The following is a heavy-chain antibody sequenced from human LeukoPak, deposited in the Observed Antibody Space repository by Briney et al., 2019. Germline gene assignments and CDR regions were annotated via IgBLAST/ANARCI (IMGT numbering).Heavy chain of an antibody. CDR2: ISSSSSYT. D-gene: IGHD6-19*01. CDR3: ARGQIAVAGTPRRPPGY. Sequence: GGSLRLSCAASGFTFSDYYMSWIRQAPGKGLEWVSYISSSSSYTNYADSVKGRFTISRDNAKNSLYLQMNSLRAEDTAVYYCARGQIAVAGTPRRPPGYWGQGTLVTVSS. J-gene: IGHJ4*02. CDR1: GFTFSDYY. V-gene: IGHV3-11*06.